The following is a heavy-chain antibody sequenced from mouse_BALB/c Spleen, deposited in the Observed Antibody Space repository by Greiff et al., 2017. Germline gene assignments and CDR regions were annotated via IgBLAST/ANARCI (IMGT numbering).Heavy chain of an antibody. CDR1: GFNIKDTY. J-gene: IGHJ4*01. CDR3: ARDTTVVGAMDY. CDR2: IDPANGNT. V-gene: IGHV14-3*02. D-gene: IGHD1-1*01. Sequence: VQLQQSGAELVKPGASVKLSCTASGFNIKDTYMHWVKQRPEQGLEWIGRIDPANGNTKYDPKFQGKATITADTSSNTAYLQLSSLTSEDTAVYYCARDTTVVGAMDYWGQGTSVTVSS.